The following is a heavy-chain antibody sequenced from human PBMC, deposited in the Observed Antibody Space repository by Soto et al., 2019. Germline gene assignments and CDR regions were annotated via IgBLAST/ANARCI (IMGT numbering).Heavy chain of an antibody. CDR3: ARLPKGSTVTS. V-gene: IGHV3-48*02. CDR2: ITSDGGVT. D-gene: IGHD4-17*01. CDR1: GFTFSDYS. J-gene: IGHJ4*02. Sequence: EVQLVESGGGLVHPGGSLRLSCAASGFTFSDYSMNWVRQAPGKGLEWVSYITSDGGVTYYADSVKGRFSVSRDNDKKSLFLQMNSLRDEDTAVDYCARLPKGSTVTSWGQGTLVTVSS.